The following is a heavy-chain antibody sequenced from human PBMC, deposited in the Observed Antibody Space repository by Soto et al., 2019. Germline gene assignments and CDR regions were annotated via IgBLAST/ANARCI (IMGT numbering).Heavy chain of an antibody. V-gene: IGHV4-34*01. J-gene: IGHJ4*02. CDR2: INHSGST. Sequence: QVQLQQWGAGLLKPSETLSLTCAVYGGSFSGYYWSWIRQPPGKGLEWIGEINHSGSTNYNPSLKSRVTISVDTSKNQFSLKLSSVTAADTAVYYCARGGPGPRSSGWYYGYWGQGTLVTVSS. D-gene: IGHD6-19*01. CDR3: ARGGPGPRSSGWYYGY. CDR1: GGSFSGYY.